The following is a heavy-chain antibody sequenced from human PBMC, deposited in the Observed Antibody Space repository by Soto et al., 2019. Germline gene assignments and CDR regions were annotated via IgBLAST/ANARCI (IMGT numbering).Heavy chain of an antibody. J-gene: IGHJ6*02. Sequence: QVQLVQSGAEVKKPGASVKVSCKASGYTFISYYMHWVRHAPGQGLEWMGIINPSADSTSYAQKFQGRVTMTRDTSTSTVYMELRSLRSEDTAVYYCARPGLYSSSSRGMDVWGQGTTVTVSS. V-gene: IGHV1-46*01. D-gene: IGHD6-6*01. CDR3: ARPGLYSSSSRGMDV. CDR1: GYTFISYY. CDR2: INPSADST.